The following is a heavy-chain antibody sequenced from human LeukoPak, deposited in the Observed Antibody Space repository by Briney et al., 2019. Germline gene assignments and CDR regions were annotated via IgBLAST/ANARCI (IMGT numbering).Heavy chain of an antibody. CDR3: ARSTVTTGGFDY. V-gene: IGHV4-4*02. J-gene: IGHJ4*02. D-gene: IGHD4-17*01. CDR2: IYHSGST. Sequence: PSETLSLTCAVSGGSISSSNWWSWVRQPPRKGLEWIGEIYHSGSTNHNPSLKSRVTISVDKSKNQFSLKLSSVTAADTAVYYCARSTVTTGGFDYWGQGTLVTVSS. CDR1: GGSISSSNW.